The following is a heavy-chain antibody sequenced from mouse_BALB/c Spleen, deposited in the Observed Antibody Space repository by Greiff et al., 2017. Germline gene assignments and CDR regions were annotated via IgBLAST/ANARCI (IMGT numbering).Heavy chain of an antibody. CDR3: ARNYYGYDGRTWFAY. Sequence: VKLQESGPGLVQPSQSLSITCTVSGFSLTSYGVHWVRQSPGKGLEWLGVIWSGGSTDYNAAFISRLSISKDNSKSQVFFKMNSLQANDTAIYYCARNYYGYDGRTWFAYWGQGTLVTVSA. CDR2: IWSGGST. CDR1: GFSLTSYG. J-gene: IGHJ3*01. D-gene: IGHD2-2*01. V-gene: IGHV2-2*02.